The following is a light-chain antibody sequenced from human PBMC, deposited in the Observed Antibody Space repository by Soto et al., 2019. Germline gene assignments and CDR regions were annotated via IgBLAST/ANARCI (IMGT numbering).Light chain of an antibody. CDR1: SSNIGSNY. CDR3: AAWDDSLSGIYV. Sequence: QSVLTQPLSASGTPGQRVTISCSGGSSNIGSNYVYWYQQLPGTAPKLLIYSNNQRPSGVPNRFSGSKSGTSASLAISGLRSADEADYYCAAWDDSLSGIYVFGTGTELTVL. V-gene: IGLV1-47*02. J-gene: IGLJ1*01. CDR2: SNN.